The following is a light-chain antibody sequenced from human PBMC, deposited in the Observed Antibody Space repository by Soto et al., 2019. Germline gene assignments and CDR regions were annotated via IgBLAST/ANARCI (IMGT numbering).Light chain of an antibody. CDR1: QSVNNY. J-gene: IGKJ4*01. Sequence: EILLTQSPATVSLSPGERATLSCRASQSVNNYLAWYQQRPGQAPRLLIYDSSNRATGIPARFSGSGSGTDFTLTITSLEPEEFAVYYCQQRGSWPLTFGGGTKVEIK. V-gene: IGKV3-11*01. CDR2: DSS. CDR3: QQRGSWPLT.